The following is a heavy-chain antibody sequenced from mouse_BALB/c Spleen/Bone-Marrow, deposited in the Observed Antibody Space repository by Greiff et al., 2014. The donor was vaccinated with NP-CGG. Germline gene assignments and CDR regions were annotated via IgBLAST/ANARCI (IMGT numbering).Heavy chain of an antibody. J-gene: IGHJ2*01. V-gene: IGHV1-69*02. Sequence: QVHVKQSGAELVRPGASVKLSCKASGYTFTSYWINWVKQRPGQGLEWIGSIYPSDSYTNYNQKFKDKATLTVDKSSSTAYMQLSSPTTEDSAVYYCTREGYYGSSYVDYWGQGTTLTVSS. CDR3: TREGYYGSSYVDY. CDR1: GYTFTSYW. CDR2: IYPSDSYT. D-gene: IGHD1-1*01.